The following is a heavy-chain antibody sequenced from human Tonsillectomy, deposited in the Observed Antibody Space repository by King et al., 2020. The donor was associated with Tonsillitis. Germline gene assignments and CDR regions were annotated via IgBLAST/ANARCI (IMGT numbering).Heavy chain of an antibody. CDR3: ARDQGLGIPIDF. J-gene: IGHJ4*02. CDR2: ISTSSTYI. D-gene: IGHD7-27*01. Sequence: VQLVESGGGLVKPGGSLRLSCAASGFTFNSYTMNWVRQAPGKGLEWVSSISTSSTYIYYADSVKGRFTISRDDAKNSLYLQMNSLGVEDTAVYYCARDQGLGIPIDFWGQGTLVTVSS. CDR1: GFTFNSYT. V-gene: IGHV3-21*01.